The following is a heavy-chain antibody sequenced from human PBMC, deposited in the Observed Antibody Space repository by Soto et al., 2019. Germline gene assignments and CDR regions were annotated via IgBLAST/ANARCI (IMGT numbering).Heavy chain of an antibody. CDR1: GFTVSSNF. J-gene: IGHJ4*02. Sequence: GGSLRLSCAASGFTVSSNFMYWVRQAPGKGLEWVALIVYDGSDMFYADSVRGRFTISRDNSKNTLYLQMTSLRAEDTAVYYCAKSKPAEYWGQGALVTVSS. CDR2: IVYDGSDM. V-gene: IGHV3-30*18. CDR3: AKSKPAEY.